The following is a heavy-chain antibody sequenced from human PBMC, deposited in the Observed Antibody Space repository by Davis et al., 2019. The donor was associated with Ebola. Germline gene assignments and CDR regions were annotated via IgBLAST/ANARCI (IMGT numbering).Heavy chain of an antibody. CDR1: GFIFSSYG. CDR3: ARDRSRLYATVTTMVGWFDP. CDR2: IWYDGSNK. D-gene: IGHD4-11*01. Sequence: GESLKISCAASGFIFSSYGMHWVRQAPGKGLEWVAVIWYDGSNKYYADSVKGRFTISRDNSKNTLYLQMNSLRAEDTAVYYCARDRSRLYATVTTMVGWFDPWGQGTLVTVSS. J-gene: IGHJ5*02. V-gene: IGHV3-33*01.